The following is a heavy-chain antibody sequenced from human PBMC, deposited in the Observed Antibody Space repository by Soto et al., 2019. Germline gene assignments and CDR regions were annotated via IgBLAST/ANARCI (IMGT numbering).Heavy chain of an antibody. CDR1: GGTFSSYA. V-gene: IGHV1-69*13. J-gene: IGHJ6*02. CDR3: ARDFPYPYCSGGSCYSDGMDV. Sequence: SVKVSCKASGGTFSSYAISWVRQAPGQGLEWMGGIIPIFGTANYAQKFQGRVTITADESTSTAYMELSSLRSEDTAVYYCARDFPYPYCSGGSCYSDGMDVWGQGTTVTVSS. D-gene: IGHD2-15*01. CDR2: IIPIFGTA.